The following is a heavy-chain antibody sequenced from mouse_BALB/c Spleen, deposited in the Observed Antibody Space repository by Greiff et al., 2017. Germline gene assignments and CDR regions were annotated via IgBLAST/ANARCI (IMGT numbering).Heavy chain of an antibody. D-gene: IGHD1-2*01. CDR3: ARGMDYGYVDYAMDY. J-gene: IGHJ4*01. Sequence: EVKLVESGGGLVQPGGSLRLSCATSGFTFTDYYMSWVRQPPGKALEWLGFIRNKANGYTTEYSASVKGRFTISRDNSQSILYLQMNTLRAEDSATYYCARGMDYGYVDYAMDYWGQGTSVTVSS. V-gene: IGHV7-3*02. CDR2: IRNKANGYTT. CDR1: GFTFTDYY.